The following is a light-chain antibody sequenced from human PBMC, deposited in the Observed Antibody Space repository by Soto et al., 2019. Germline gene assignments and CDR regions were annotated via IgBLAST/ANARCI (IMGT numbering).Light chain of an antibody. CDR2: GNS. CDR3: QSYDSSLSGWV. J-gene: IGLJ3*02. CDR1: SSNIGAGYD. Sequence: QSVLTQPPSVSGAPGQRVTISCTGSSSNIGAGYDVHWYQQLPGTAPKLLIYGNSNRPSRVPDRFSGSKSGSSASLDITGLQAEDEADYYCQSYDSSLSGWVLGGGTKLTVL. V-gene: IGLV1-40*01.